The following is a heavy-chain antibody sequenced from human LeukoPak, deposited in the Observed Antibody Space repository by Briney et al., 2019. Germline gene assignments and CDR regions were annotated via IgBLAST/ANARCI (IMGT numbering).Heavy chain of an antibody. D-gene: IGHD1-26*01. CDR1: GGSFSGYY. CDR3: ARGIVGATDFDY. Sequence: SETLSLTCAVYGGSFSGYYWSWIRQPPGKGLEGIGEITHSGSTNYNPSLKSRVTISVDTSKNQFSLKLSSVTAADTAVYYCARGIVGATDFDYWGQGTLVTVSS. J-gene: IGHJ4*02. V-gene: IGHV4-34*01. CDR2: ITHSGST.